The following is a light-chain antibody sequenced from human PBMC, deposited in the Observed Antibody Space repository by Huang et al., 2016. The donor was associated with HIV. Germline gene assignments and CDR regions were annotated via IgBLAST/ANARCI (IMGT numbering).Light chain of an antibody. CDR3: QQYNNWPRES. Sequence: IVMTQSPATMSVSPGQRVTLSCRASQSVSNTVAWYQQKPGQAPRLLIYDASKRAINTPARFSGSGSGTEFTLTINSLQSEDFAVYHCQQYNNWPRESFGQGTKLEIK. V-gene: IGKV3-15*01. CDR1: QSVSNT. CDR2: DAS. J-gene: IGKJ2*03.